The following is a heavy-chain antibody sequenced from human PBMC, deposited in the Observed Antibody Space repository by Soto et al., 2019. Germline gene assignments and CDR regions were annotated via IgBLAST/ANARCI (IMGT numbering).Heavy chain of an antibody. CDR3: VRRDAGACSSTSCRDALVL. Sequence: QVQLQESGPGLVKPSQTLSLTCTVSGGSISSGDYYWNWIRQPPGKGLEWIGCIYYSGSTYYRPSLKSRVARSEGTSKNQFSLKLSSVTAADSAVYYCVRRDAGACSSTSCRDALVLWGGGTMVAVSS. J-gene: IGHJ3*01. D-gene: IGHD2-2*01. V-gene: IGHV4-30-4*01. CDR2: IYYSGST. CDR1: GGSISSGDYY.